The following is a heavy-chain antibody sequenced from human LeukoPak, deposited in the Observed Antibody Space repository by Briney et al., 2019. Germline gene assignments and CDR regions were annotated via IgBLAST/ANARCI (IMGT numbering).Heavy chain of an antibody. Sequence: NSGGSLRLSCAASGLTFTTYAMNWVRQAPGKGLEWVSSISSTSTFIYYADSVKGRFTISRDNAKNSLYLQMNSLRAEDTAVYYCARDERQCSGGSCYPSDYWGQGTLVTVSS. D-gene: IGHD2-15*01. V-gene: IGHV3-21*01. CDR3: ARDERQCSGGSCYPSDY. CDR2: ISSTSTFI. J-gene: IGHJ4*02. CDR1: GLTFTTYA.